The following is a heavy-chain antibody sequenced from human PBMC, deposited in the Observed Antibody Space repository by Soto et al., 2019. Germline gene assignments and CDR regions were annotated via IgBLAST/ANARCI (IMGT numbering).Heavy chain of an antibody. D-gene: IGHD1-7*01. V-gene: IGHV3-15*01. CDR3: APNWNSAY. Sequence: EVQLVESGGGLVKPGGSLRLSCAASGFTLSNAWVSWVRQAPGKGLEWVGRIKNKIEGGTTDYAGPVKGRFTISRDDSKNMLSLPMSRLITEVTAAYYCAPNWNSAYWGQGTPVT. CDR2: IKNKIEGGTT. J-gene: IGHJ4*02. CDR1: GFTLSNAW.